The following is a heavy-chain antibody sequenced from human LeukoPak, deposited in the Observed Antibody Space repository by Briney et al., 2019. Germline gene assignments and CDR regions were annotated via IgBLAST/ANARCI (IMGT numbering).Heavy chain of an antibody. CDR2: IYTSGST. J-gene: IGHJ6*03. CDR1: GGSISSGSYY. V-gene: IGHV4-61*02. Sequence: SETLSLTCAVSGGSISSGSYYWSWIRQPAGKGLEWIGRIYTSGSTNYNPSLKSRVTISVDTSKNQFSLKLSSVTAADTAVYYCAGSYTYYYYMDVWGKGTTVTISS. CDR3: AGSYTYYYYMDV.